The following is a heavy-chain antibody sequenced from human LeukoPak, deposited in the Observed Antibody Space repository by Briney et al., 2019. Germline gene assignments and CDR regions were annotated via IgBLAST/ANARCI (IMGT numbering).Heavy chain of an antibody. V-gene: IGHV3-15*01. CDR2: IKSKTSGGTT. Sequence: GGSLRLSCVASGFTFSNAWMSWGRQAPPKGQEWVGRIKSKTSGGTTDNAAPVKGRFTISRDDSKTTLYLQMNSLKTEDTAVYYCTVGATYTDYYYYMDVWGKGTTVTVSS. CDR3: TVGATYTDYYYYMDV. CDR1: GFTFSNAW. D-gene: IGHD1-26*01. J-gene: IGHJ6*03.